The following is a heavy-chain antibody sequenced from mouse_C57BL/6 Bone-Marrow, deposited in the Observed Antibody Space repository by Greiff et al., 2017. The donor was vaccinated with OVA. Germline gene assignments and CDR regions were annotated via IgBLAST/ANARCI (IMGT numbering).Heavy chain of an antibody. V-gene: IGHV3-6*01. CDR3: ARDSNYGCDY. J-gene: IGHJ2*01. Sequence: EVKLMESGPGLVKPSQSLSLTCSVTGYSITSGYYWNWIRQFPGNKLEWMGYISYDGSNNYNPSLKNRISITRDTSKNQFFLKLNSVTTEDTATYYCARDSNYGCDYWGKGTTLTVSS. CDR1: GYSITSGYY. CDR2: ISYDGSN. D-gene: IGHD2-5*01.